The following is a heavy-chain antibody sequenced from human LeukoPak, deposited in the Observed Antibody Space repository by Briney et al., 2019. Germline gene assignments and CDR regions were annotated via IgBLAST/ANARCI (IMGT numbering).Heavy chain of an antibody. D-gene: IGHD4-17*01. CDR3: ARVNGDYYYYYYMDV. CDR2: VYYSGST. Sequence: SETLSLTCTVSGGSISSSSYYWGWIRQPPGKGLEWIGSVYYSGSTYYNPSLKSRVTISVDTSKNQFSLKLSSVTAADTAVYYCARVNGDYYYYYYMDVWGKGTAVTISS. CDR1: GGSISSSSYY. V-gene: IGHV4-39*01. J-gene: IGHJ6*03.